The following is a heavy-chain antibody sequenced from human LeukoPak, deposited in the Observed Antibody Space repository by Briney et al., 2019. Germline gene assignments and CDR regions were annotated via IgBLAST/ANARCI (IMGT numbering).Heavy chain of an antibody. CDR3: ARDHRYSGSYYPY. CDR2: TYYSGST. CDR1: GGSISSSSYY. D-gene: IGHD1-26*01. Sequence: SETLSLTCTVSGGSISSSSYYWGWIRQPPGKGLEWIGSTYYSGSTYYNPSLKSRVAISVETSKNQFSLKLSSVTAADTAVYYCARDHRYSGSYYPYWGQGTLVTVSS. V-gene: IGHV4-39*02. J-gene: IGHJ4*02.